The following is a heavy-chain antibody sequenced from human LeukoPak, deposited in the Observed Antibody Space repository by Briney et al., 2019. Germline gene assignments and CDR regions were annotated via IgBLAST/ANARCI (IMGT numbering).Heavy chain of an antibody. J-gene: IGHJ5*02. CDR1: GGSFSGYY. V-gene: IGHV4-34*01. Sequence: SETLSLTCAVYGGSFSGYYWSWIRQPPGKGLVWIGEINHSGSTNYNPSLKSRVTISVDTSKNQFSLKLSSVTAADTAVYYCARRPLYCSGGSCSGRWFDPWGQGTLVTVSS. CDR3: ARRPLYCSGGSCSGRWFDP. D-gene: IGHD2-15*01. CDR2: INHSGST.